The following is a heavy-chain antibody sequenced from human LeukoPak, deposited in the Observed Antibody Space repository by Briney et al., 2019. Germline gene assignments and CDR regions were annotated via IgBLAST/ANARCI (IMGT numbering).Heavy chain of an antibody. V-gene: IGHV3-53*01. CDR2: IYSGGRT. Sequence: GGSLRLSCAVSGFILSSDYMSWVRQAPGKGLEGVSVIYSGGRTLYADSVKGRFTISRANSMNTLDLQMNSLRVEDTAMYYCARDGLRLGELGGAFDVWGQGTMVTVSS. CDR1: GFILSSDY. J-gene: IGHJ3*01. CDR3: ARDGLRLGELGGAFDV. D-gene: IGHD3-16*01.